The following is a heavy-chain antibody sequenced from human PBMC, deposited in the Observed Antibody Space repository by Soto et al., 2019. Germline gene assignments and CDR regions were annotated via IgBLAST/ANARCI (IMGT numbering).Heavy chain of an antibody. Sequence: GGSLRLSCAASGFTFSNAWMSWVRQAPGKGLEWVGRIKSKTDGGTTDYAAPVKGRFTISRDDSKNTLYLQMNSLKTEDTAVYYCTTDLIIRSSGKRRFDIWGQGTMVTVSS. CDR1: GFTFSNAW. V-gene: IGHV3-15*01. J-gene: IGHJ3*02. D-gene: IGHD6-19*01. CDR3: TTDLIIRSSGKRRFDI. CDR2: IKSKTDGGTT.